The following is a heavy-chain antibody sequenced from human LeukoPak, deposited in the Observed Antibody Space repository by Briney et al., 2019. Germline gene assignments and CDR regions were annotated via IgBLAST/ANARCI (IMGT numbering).Heavy chain of an antibody. V-gene: IGHV3-7*01. J-gene: IGHJ4*02. CDR2: IQPDGSEQ. CDR1: GFTFSGHW. CDR3: ARVFRGDDFDY. Sequence: TGGSLRLSCVASGFTFSGHWMSWVRRAPGKGLEWVGNIQPDGSEQYPVDSVKGRFTISRDNAKNSLYLQMNSLRAEDTAVYYCARVFRGDDFDYWGQGTLVTVSS. D-gene: IGHD3-3*01.